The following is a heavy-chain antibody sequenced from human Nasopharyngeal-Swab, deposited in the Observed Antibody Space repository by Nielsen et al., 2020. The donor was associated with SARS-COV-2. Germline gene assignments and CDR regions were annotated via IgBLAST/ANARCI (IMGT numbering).Heavy chain of an antibody. CDR2: INHNERT. V-gene: IGHV4-34*01. CDR3: ARAGRVGDAYTGLDV. D-gene: IGHD5-24*01. CDR1: GGSFNGFY. J-gene: IGHJ6*02. Sequence: SETLSLTCSVSGGSFNGFYWNWIRQPPGKGLEWIGEINHNERTNYNPSLKSRVTMSVDTSTNQVSLKLNSLTATDTAVHYCARAGRVGDAYTGLDVWGQGTTVTV.